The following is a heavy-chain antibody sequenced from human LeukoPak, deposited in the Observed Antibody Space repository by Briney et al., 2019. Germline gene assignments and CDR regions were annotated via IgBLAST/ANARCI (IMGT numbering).Heavy chain of an antibody. CDR2: IYYSGST. D-gene: IGHD6-19*01. Sequence: PSETLSLTCTVSGGSISSSSYYWGWIRQPPGKGLEGIGSIYYSGSTYYNPSLKSRVTISVDTSKNQFSLKLSSVTAADTAVYYCALVWAGYFDYWGQGTLVTVSS. CDR1: GGSISSSSYY. J-gene: IGHJ4*02. CDR3: ALVWAGYFDY. V-gene: IGHV4-39*07.